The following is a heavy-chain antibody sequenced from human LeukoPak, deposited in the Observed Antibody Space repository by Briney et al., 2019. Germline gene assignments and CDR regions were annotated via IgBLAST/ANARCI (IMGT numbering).Heavy chain of an antibody. Sequence: GGTLRLSCAASGFTFFIYGMTWVRQAPGKGLEWVSTISGTGDNTYYADSVKGRFTISRDNSKNTLYLQMNSLRAEDTAVYYCARARTDSSGYYRWGNYFDYWGRGTLVTVSS. J-gene: IGHJ4*02. V-gene: IGHV3-23*01. CDR3: ARARTDSSGYYRWGNYFDY. CDR1: GFTFFIYG. CDR2: ISGTGDNT. D-gene: IGHD3-22*01.